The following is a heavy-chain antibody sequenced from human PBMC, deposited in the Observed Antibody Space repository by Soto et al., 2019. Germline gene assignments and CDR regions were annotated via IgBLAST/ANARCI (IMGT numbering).Heavy chain of an antibody. V-gene: IGHV4-61*01. CDR2: IYYSGST. Sequence: SETLSLTCTVSGGSVSSGSYYWSWIRQPPGKGLEWIGYIYYSGSTNYNPSLKSRVTISVDTSKNQFSLKLSSVTAADTAVYYCASKLDPRGYINPYGNFDYWGQGTLVTVSS. CDR3: ASKLDPRGYINPYGNFDY. D-gene: IGHD5-18*01. CDR1: GGSVSSGSYY. J-gene: IGHJ4*02.